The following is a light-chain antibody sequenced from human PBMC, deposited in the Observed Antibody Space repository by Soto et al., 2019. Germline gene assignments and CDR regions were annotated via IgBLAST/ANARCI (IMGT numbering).Light chain of an antibody. Sequence: QPVLTQPPSASGSPGQSVTISCTGTRSDVGSYNYVSWYQQHPGKAPKLLIYEVNKRPSGVPDRFSGSKSGNTASLTVSGLQAEDEADYFCAAWDDNLRGYWVFGGGTKLTVL. V-gene: IGLV2-8*01. CDR1: RSDVGSYNY. CDR3: AAWDDNLRGYWV. CDR2: EVN. J-gene: IGLJ2*01.